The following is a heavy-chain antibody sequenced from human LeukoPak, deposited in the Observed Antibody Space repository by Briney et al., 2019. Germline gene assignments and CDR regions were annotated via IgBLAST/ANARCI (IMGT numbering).Heavy chain of an antibody. Sequence: GRSLRLSCTPSGFTFNSYGMHWVRQAPGKGLEWVAFISYHGSDKYYADSVKGRFTISRDNSKNTLDLQMNNLRAEDTAMYYCAKVDYSSGWYGFFDSWGQGTLVTVSS. CDR2: ISYHGSDK. CDR3: AKVDYSSGWYGFFDS. J-gene: IGHJ4*02. D-gene: IGHD6-19*01. CDR1: GFTFNSYG. V-gene: IGHV3-30*18.